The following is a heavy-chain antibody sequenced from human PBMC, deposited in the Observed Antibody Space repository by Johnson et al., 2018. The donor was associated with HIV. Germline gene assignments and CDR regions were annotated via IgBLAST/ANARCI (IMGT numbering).Heavy chain of an antibody. J-gene: IGHJ3*02. Sequence: QVQLVESGGGVVRPGGSLRLSCAASGFTFSDYYMSWIRQAPGKGLEWVSNISRSGSTIYHADSVKGRLILSRDNSKNTLYLQMNSLRAEDTAVYYCARRYSGMVQGRDAFDIWGQGTMVTVSS. CDR3: ARRYSGMVQGRDAFDI. CDR2: ISRSGSTI. V-gene: IGHV3-11*04. CDR1: GFTFSDYY. D-gene: IGHD3-10*01.